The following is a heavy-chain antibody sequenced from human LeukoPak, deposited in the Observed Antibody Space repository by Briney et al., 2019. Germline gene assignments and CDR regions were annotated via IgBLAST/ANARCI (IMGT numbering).Heavy chain of an antibody. CDR2: ISGSDAGT. D-gene: IGHD2-8*02. J-gene: IGHJ5*02. CDR1: GFTFNTYA. Sequence: GGSLRLSCAASGFTFNTYAMSWVRQAPGRRLEWVSAISGSDAGTYHADSVKGRFAVSRDNSKNTLYLEMNSLRADDTAVYYCARASTDRCIGSLGYSLDLWGQGTLVTVSS. CDR3: ARASTDRCIGSLGYSLDL. V-gene: IGHV3-23*01.